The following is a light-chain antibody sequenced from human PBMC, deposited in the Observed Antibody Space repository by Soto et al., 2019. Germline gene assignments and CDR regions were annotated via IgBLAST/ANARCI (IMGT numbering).Light chain of an antibody. CDR3: QHYGSSPPYP. Sequence: EIVLTQSPGTLSLSPGERATLSCRASQSVSSSYLTWYQQKPGQAPRLLIYAASRRDTGIPDRFSGSGSGTDFTLTISRLEPEDSAVYYCQHYGSSPPYPFGQGTKLEIK. CDR2: AAS. J-gene: IGKJ2*01. CDR1: QSVSSSY. V-gene: IGKV3-20*01.